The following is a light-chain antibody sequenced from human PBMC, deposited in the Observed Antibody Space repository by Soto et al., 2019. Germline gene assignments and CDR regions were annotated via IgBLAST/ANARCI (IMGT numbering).Light chain of an antibody. V-gene: IGLV1-44*01. CDR3: AAWDDILNGYV. CDR1: SSNIESNT. J-gene: IGLJ1*01. CDR2: SNY. Sequence: QAVVTQPPSASGTPGQRVTISCSGSSSNIESNTVTWYQQLPGTAPKLVIYSNYDRPSGVPDRSSGSTSGTSASLVIRGLQSEDEADYYCAAWDDILNGYVFGGGTKLTVL.